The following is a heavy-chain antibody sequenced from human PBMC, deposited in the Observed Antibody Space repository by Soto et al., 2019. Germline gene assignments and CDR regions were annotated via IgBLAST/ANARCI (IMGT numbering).Heavy chain of an antibody. D-gene: IGHD3-22*01. Sequence: ASVKVSCKASGYTFTSYDINWVRQATGQGLEWMGWMNPNSGNTGYAQKFQGRVTMTRNTSISTAYMELSSLRSEERAVYYCARGFYYYDSSGYYLVRAFDIWGQGTMVTVSS. CDR2: MNPNSGNT. V-gene: IGHV1-8*01. J-gene: IGHJ3*02. CDR3: ARGFYYYDSSGYYLVRAFDI. CDR1: GYTFTSYD.